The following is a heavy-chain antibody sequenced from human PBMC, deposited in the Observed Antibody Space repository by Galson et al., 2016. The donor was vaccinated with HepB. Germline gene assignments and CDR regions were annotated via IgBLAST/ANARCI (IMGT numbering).Heavy chain of an antibody. Sequence: SLRLSCAASGSTFRSYTMSWVRQAPGKGLGWVSAISGSGVGTYYADSVKGRFTISRDNSKNTLYLQMNSLRAEDTAVYYCAKDDDDYNDAFDIWGQGTMVTVSS. CDR2: ISGSGVGT. V-gene: IGHV3-23*01. CDR1: GSTFRSYT. CDR3: AKDDDDYNDAFDI. D-gene: IGHD5-24*01. J-gene: IGHJ3*02.